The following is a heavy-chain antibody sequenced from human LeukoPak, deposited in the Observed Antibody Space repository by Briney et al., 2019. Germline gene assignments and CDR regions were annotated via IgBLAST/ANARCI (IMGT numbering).Heavy chain of an antibody. CDR3: AREIVSGRYYYFDY. D-gene: IGHD1-26*01. Sequence: SETLSLTCTVSGGSISSSNWWSWVRQPPGKGLEWIGEIYHSGRTNYNPSLKSRVTISLDTSKSQVSLRLSSVTAADTAVYFCAREIVSGRYYYFDYWGQGTLVTVSS. CDR1: GGSISSSNW. J-gene: IGHJ4*02. V-gene: IGHV4-4*02. CDR2: IYHSGRT.